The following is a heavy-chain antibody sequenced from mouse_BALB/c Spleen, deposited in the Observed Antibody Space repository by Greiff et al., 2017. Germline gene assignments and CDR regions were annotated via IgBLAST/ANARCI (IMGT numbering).Heavy chain of an antibody. CDR2: ISSGGST. CDR1: GFTFSSYA. V-gene: IGHV5-6-5*01. D-gene: IGHD1-1*01. J-gene: IGHJ1*01. Sequence: EVKVVESGGGLVKPGGSLKLSCAASGFTFSSYAMSWVRQTPEKRLEWVASISSGGSTYYPDSVKGRFTISRDNARNILYLQMSSLRSEDTAMYYCAREYYGSSHWYFDVWGAGTTVTVSS. CDR3: AREYYGSSHWYFDV.